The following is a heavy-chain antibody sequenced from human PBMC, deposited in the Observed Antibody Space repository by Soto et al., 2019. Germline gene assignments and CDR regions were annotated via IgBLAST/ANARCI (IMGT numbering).Heavy chain of an antibody. J-gene: IGHJ4*02. CDR2: IYYSGST. Sequence: SETLSLTXTVSGGSISSGGYYWSWIRQHPGKGLEWIGYIYYSGSTYYNPSLKSRVTISVDTSKNQFSLKLSSVTAADTAVYYCARDRPLLGSNDSSGYYDYWGQGTLVTVSS. V-gene: IGHV4-31*02. CDR1: GGSISSGGYY. CDR3: ARDRPLLGSNDSSGYYDY. D-gene: IGHD3-22*01.